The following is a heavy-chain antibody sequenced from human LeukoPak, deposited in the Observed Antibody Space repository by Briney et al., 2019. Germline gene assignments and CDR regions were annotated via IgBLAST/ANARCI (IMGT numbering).Heavy chain of an antibody. V-gene: IGHV3-53*01. Sequence: GSLRLSCAASGFTVSSNYMSWVRQAPGKGLEWVSVIYSGGSTNYADSVKGRFTISRDNSKNTLYLQMNSLRAEDTAVYYCARDRGDYYDSSGQEPDDAFDIWGQGTMVTVSS. CDR1: GFTVSSNY. J-gene: IGHJ3*02. D-gene: IGHD3-22*01. CDR2: IYSGGST. CDR3: ARDRGDYYDSSGQEPDDAFDI.